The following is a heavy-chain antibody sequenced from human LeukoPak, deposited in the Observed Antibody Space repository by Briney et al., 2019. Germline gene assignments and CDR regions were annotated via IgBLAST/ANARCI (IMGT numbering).Heavy chain of an antibody. J-gene: IGHJ2*01. CDR2: IYYSGST. CDR1: GGSISSSSYY. Sequence: SETLSLTCTVSGGSISSSSYYWGWIRQPPGKGLEWIGSIYYSGSTYYNPSLKSRVTISVDTSKNQFSLKLSSVTAADTAVYYCPTVTTDWYFDLWGCGTLVTVSS. D-gene: IGHD4-11*01. CDR3: PTVTTDWYFDL. V-gene: IGHV4-39*01.